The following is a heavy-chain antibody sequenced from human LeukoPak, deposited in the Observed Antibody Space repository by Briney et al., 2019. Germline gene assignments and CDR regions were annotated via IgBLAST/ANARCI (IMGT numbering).Heavy chain of an antibody. CDR1: GGSISSYY. J-gene: IGHJ3*02. CDR3: ARDNDPGHLGVRYYDFWSGYFYRDAFDI. D-gene: IGHD3-3*01. V-gene: IGHV4-4*07. Sequence: PSETLSLTCTVSGGSISSYYWSWIRQPAGKGLEWIGRIYTSGSTNYNPSLKSRVTMSVDTSKNQFSLKLSSVTAADTAVYYCARDNDPGHLGVRYYDFWSGYFYRDAFDIWGQGTMVTVSS. CDR2: IYTSGST.